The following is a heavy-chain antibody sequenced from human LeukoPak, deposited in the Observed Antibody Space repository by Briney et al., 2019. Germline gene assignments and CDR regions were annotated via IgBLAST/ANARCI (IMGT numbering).Heavy chain of an antibody. V-gene: IGHV4-34*01. CDR2: INHSGST. CDR3: ARSSSFQIYYYYYYYMDV. Sequence: KPSETLSLTCAVYGGSFSGYYWSWIRQPPGKGLEWIGEINHSGSTNYNPSLKSRVTISVDTSKNQFSLKLSSVTAADTAVYYCARSSSFQIYYYYYYYMDVWGKGTTVTISS. CDR1: GGSFSGYY. J-gene: IGHJ6*03. D-gene: IGHD6-13*01.